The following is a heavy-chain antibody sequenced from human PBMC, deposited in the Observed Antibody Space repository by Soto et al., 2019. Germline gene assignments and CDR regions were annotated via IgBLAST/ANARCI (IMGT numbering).Heavy chain of an antibody. D-gene: IGHD3-22*01. J-gene: IGHJ5*02. CDR3: ARGRPRGDSSGYYLPNWFDP. CDR1: GGTFSSYA. Sequence: ASVKVSCKASGGTFSSYAISWVRQAPGQGLEWMGGIIPIFGTANYAQKFQGRVTITADKSTSTAYMELSSLRSEDTAVYYCARGRPRGDSSGYYLPNWFDPWGQGTLVTVSS. CDR2: IIPIFGTA. V-gene: IGHV1-69*06.